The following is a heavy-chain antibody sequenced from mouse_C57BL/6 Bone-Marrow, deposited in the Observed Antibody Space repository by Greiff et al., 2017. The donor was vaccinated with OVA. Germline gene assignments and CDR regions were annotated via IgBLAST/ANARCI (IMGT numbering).Heavy chain of an antibody. D-gene: IGHD2-5*01. V-gene: IGHV14-4*01. Sequence: VQLQQSGAELVRPGASVKLSCTASGFNIKDDYMHWVKQRPEQGLEWIGWIDPENGDTEYASEFQGKATITADTSSNTAYLQLSSLTSEDTAVYYCTTYSNYDYFDYWGQGTTLTVSS. CDR1: GFNIKDDY. J-gene: IGHJ2*01. CDR3: TTYSNYDYFDY. CDR2: IDPENGDT.